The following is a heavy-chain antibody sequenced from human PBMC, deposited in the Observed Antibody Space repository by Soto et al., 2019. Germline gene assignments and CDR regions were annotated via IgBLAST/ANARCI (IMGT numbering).Heavy chain of an antibody. Sequence: SETLSLTCTVSGDSISSNNNYWSWIRQPPGEGLEWIGFISYSGTTSYSPSLKSRVAISLDTSKNQFSPSLSPVTAADTAVYYCARGRGYSYGLDPWGQGTLVTVS. CDR2: ISYSGTT. V-gene: IGHV4-30-4*01. CDR1: GDSISSNNNY. D-gene: IGHD5-18*01. J-gene: IGHJ5*02. CDR3: ARGRGYSYGLDP.